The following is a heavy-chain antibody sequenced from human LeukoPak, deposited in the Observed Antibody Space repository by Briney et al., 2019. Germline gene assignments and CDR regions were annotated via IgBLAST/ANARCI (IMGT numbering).Heavy chain of an antibody. J-gene: IGHJ4*02. CDR2: ISVDGGGT. CDR1: GFTFSMYA. V-gene: IGHV3-23*01. Sequence: HPGGSLRLSCAASGFTFSMYAMSWVRQAPGKGLECVSVISVDGGGTYYADSVKGRFTISRDNSKSTLYLQMNSLRAEDTAVYYCAKDSVGVAGPDYWGQGSLVTVSS. D-gene: IGHD6-19*01. CDR3: AKDSVGVAGPDY.